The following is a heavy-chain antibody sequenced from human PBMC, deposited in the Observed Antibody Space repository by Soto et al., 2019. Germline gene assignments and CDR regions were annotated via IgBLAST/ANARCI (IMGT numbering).Heavy chain of an antibody. CDR1: GGTFSSYA. D-gene: IGHD3-22*01. V-gene: IGHV1-69*13. CDR2: IIPIFGTA. CDR3: ARDPYYYDSSGYYYSYYFDY. J-gene: IGHJ4*02. Sequence: GASVKVSCKASGGTFSSYAISWVRQAPGQGLEWMGGIIPIFGTANYAQKFQGRVTITADESTSTAYMELSSLRSEDTAVYYCARDPYYYDSSGYYYSYYFDYWGQGTLVTSPQ.